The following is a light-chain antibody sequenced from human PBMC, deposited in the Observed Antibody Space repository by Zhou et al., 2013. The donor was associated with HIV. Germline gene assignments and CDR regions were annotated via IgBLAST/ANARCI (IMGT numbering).Light chain of an antibody. Sequence: VIWMTQSPSSLSAYTGDRVTISCRMSQGISNYLAWYQQKPGKAPELLIYAASTLQSGVPSRFSGGGSGTEFTLTISSLQPDDFATYYCQHYDASSGKFGPGTKVEVK. CDR1: QGISNY. J-gene: IGKJ1*01. V-gene: IGKV1D-8*03. CDR3: QHYDASSGK. CDR2: AAS.